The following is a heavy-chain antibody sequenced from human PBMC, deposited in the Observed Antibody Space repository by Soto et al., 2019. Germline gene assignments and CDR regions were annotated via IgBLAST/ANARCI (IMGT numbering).Heavy chain of an antibody. CDR2: IYYSGST. V-gene: IGHV4-61*01. J-gene: IGHJ4*02. CDR1: GGSVSSGSYY. Sequence: QVQLQESGGGLVKPSETLSLTCTVSGGSVSSGSYYWSWMRQPPGKGLEWIGYIYYSGSTNYNPALKTRVTISVDTSKNRFSLKLSAVTAADTAVYYCALTSARVRGVIGWGQGTLVTVSS. D-gene: IGHD3-10*01. CDR3: ALTSARVRGVIG.